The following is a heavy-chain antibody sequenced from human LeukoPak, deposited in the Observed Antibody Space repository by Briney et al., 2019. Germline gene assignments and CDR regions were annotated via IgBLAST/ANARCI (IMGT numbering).Heavy chain of an antibody. CDR1: GGTFSSYA. D-gene: IGHD3-16*01. Sequence: GASVKVSCKASGGTFSSYAISWVRQAPGQGLVWMGGIIPIFGTANYAQKFQGRVTITADESTSTAYMELSSLRSEDTAVYYCARMITSYYYYYMDVWGKGTTVTVSS. J-gene: IGHJ6*03. CDR2: IIPIFGTA. CDR3: ARMITSYYYYYMDV. V-gene: IGHV1-69*13.